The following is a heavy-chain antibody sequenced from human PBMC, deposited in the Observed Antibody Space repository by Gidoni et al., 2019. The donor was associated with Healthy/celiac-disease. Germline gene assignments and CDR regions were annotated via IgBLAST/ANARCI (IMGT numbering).Heavy chain of an antibody. D-gene: IGHD3-22*01. V-gene: IGHV3-48*01. CDR2: ISSSSSTI. J-gene: IGHJ3*02. CDR1: GFTFSSYR. Sequence: EVQLVESGGGLVQPGGSLRLSCAASGFTFSSYRMNWVRQAPGKGLEWVSYISSSSSTIYYADSVKGRFTISRDNAKNSLYLQMNSLRAEDTAVYYCARVGYYDSSGYYDAFDIWGQGTMVTVSS. CDR3: ARVGYYDSSGYYDAFDI.